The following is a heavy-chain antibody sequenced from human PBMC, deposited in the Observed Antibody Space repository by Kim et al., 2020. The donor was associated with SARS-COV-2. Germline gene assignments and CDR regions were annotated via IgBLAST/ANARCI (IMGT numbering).Heavy chain of an antibody. Sequence: GGSLRLSCAASGFTFSSYEMNWVRQAPGKGLEWVAYISHGGGNTKYNADSVKGQFTITSDNAKESLNLQMNSLGGDDTGVYYGASGPRLSWTIGYWGQGTLVTVS. J-gene: IGHJ4*02. CDR1: GFTFSSYE. V-gene: IGHV3-48*03. CDR3: ASGPRLSWTIGY. CDR2: ISHGGGNTK. D-gene: IGHD2-15*01.